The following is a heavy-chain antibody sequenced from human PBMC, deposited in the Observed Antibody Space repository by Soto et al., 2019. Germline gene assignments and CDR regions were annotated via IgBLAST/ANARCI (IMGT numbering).Heavy chain of an antibody. CDR2: VFYSGLT. Sequence: SETLSLTCTVAGGSISTAPSYWAWIRQPPGKGLEWIGHVFYSGLTTYSPSLSSRVSISAHTSKNQFSLKLSSMTAADAAIYCCVGFKSATIFGHWGQGAMVAVSS. CDR1: GGSISTAPSY. CDR3: VGFKSATIFGH. J-gene: IGHJ4*02. D-gene: IGHD2-15*01. V-gene: IGHV4-39*01.